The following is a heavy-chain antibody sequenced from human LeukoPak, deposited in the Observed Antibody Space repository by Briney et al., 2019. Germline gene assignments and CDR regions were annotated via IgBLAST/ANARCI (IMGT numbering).Heavy chain of an antibody. CDR2: ISSSSSYI. CDR3: ARDQVGGYYDSSGDNWFDP. J-gene: IGHJ5*02. CDR1: GFTFSSYS. V-gene: IGHV3-21*01. D-gene: IGHD3-22*01. Sequence: GGSLRLSCAASGFTFSSYSMNWVRQAPGKGLEWVSSISSSSSYIYYADSVKGRFTISRDNAKNSLYLQMNSLRAEDTAVYYCARDQVGGYYDSSGDNWFDPWGQGTLVTVSP.